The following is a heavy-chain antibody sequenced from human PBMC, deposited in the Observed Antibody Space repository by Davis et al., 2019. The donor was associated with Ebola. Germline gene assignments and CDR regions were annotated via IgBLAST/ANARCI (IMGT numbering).Heavy chain of an antibody. Sequence: PGGSLRLSCAASGFTVSSNYMTWVRQAPGGGLEWVSGISASGADIKYADSVRGRFSISSDDSKNTLYLQMDSLRAEDTAGFYCAEGGTNNFLGANWGQGTLVTVSS. CDR1: GFTVSSNY. V-gene: IGHV3-53*01. CDR2: ISASGADI. D-gene: IGHD2-8*01. CDR3: AEGGTNNFLGAN. J-gene: IGHJ4*02.